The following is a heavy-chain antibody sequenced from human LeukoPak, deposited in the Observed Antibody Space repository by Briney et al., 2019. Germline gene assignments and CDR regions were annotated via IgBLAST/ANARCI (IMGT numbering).Heavy chain of an antibody. Sequence: ASVKVSCKASGYTFTSYDINWVRQATGQGLEWMGWMNPNSGNTGYAQKFQGRVTMTRNTSISTAYMELSSLRSEDTAVYYCASLILVYGDRPPWSYYGMDVWGQGTTVTVSS. CDR2: MNPNSGNT. J-gene: IGHJ6*02. CDR1: GYTFTSYD. CDR3: ASLILVYGDRPPWSYYGMDV. V-gene: IGHV1-8*01. D-gene: IGHD4-17*01.